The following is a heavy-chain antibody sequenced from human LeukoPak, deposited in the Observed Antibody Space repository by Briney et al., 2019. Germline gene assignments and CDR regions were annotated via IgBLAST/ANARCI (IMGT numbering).Heavy chain of an antibody. CDR1: GYSINSGYY. D-gene: IGHD3-10*01. V-gene: IGHV4-38-2*02. CDR2: IYHSGST. CDR3: ARRYYGSGSTIDY. Sequence: SETLSLTCTVSGYSINSGYYWGWIRQPPGKGLEWIAIIYHSGSTYYNPSLKSRVTISVDTSKNQFSLKLSSVTAADTAVYYCARRYYGSGSTIDYWGQGTLVTVSS. J-gene: IGHJ4*02.